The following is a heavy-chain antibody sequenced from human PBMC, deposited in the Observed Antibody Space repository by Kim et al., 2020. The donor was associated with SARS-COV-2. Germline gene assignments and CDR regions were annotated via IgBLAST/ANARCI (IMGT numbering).Heavy chain of an antibody. J-gene: IGHJ6*02. Sequence: GGSLRLSCAASGFTFDDYAMHWVRQAPGKGLEWVSGISWNSGSIGYADSVKGRFTISRDNAKNSLYLQMNSLRAEDTALYYCAKDMGAYYGSGSYYSYYGMDVWGQGTTVTVSS. D-gene: IGHD3-10*01. CDR3: AKDMGAYYGSGSYYSYYGMDV. CDR1: GFTFDDYA. V-gene: IGHV3-9*01. CDR2: ISWNSGSI.